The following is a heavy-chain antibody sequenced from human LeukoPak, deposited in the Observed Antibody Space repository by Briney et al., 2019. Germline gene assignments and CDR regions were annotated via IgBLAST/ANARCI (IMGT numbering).Heavy chain of an antibody. Sequence: GGSLRLSCAASAFTFSSYDMHWVRQAAGKGLEWVAAIATAGDTYYSGSVKGRFTISRENAKNSLYLQMNSLRAGDTAVYYCVRDHGNYYSGMDVWGQGTTVTVSS. CDR1: AFTFSSYD. V-gene: IGHV3-13*04. CDR2: IATAGDT. J-gene: IGHJ6*02. CDR3: VRDHGNYYSGMDV. D-gene: IGHD1-14*01.